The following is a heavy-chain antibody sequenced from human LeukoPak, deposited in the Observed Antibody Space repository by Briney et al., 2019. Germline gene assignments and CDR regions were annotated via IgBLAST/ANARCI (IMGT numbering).Heavy chain of an antibody. D-gene: IGHD6-19*01. CDR3: ARPYSSGWDNWFDP. J-gene: IGHJ5*02. Sequence: PGRSLRLSCAASGFTFDDYAMHWVRQGPGKGLEWVSGISWNSGSIGYADSVKGRFTISRDNAKNSLYLQMNSLRAEDTAVYYCARPYSSGWDNWFDPWGQGTLVTVSS. CDR1: GFTFDDYA. CDR2: ISWNSGSI. V-gene: IGHV3-9*01.